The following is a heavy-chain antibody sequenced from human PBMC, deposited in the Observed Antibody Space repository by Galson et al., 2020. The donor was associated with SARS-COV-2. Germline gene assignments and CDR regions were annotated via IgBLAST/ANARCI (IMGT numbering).Heavy chain of an antibody. CDR2: ISSSGRTI. J-gene: IGHJ5*02. Sequence: TGGSLRLSCAASGFSFSNYEMNWVRQAPGKGLEWISYISSSGRTIHYADSVKGRFTISRDNAKSSLSLQMNSLRAEDTAVYYCARLDAYGPGSWGQGTLVTVSS. CDR1: GFSFSNYE. V-gene: IGHV3-48*03. CDR3: ARLDAYGPGS. D-gene: IGHD2-21*01.